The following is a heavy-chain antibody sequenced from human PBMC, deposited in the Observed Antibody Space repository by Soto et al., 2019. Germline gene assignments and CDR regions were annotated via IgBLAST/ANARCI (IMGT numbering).Heavy chain of an antibody. CDR2: IRSKANSYAT. J-gene: IGHJ4*02. CDR1: GFTFSGSA. CDR3: TRLTAVAGKRGLWPPDY. Sequence: PGGSLRLSCAASGFTFSGSAMHWVRQASGKGLEWVGRIRSKANSYATAYAASVKGRFTISRDDSKNTAYLQMNSLKTEDTAVYYCTRLTAVAGKRGLWPPDYWSQGTLVTVSS. D-gene: IGHD6-19*01. V-gene: IGHV3-73*01.